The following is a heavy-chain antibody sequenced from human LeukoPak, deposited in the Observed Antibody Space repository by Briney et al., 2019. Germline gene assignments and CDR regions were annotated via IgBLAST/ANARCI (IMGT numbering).Heavy chain of an antibody. Sequence: GASVKVSCKASGYTFTSYGISWVLQAPGQGLEWMGWISAYNGNTNYAQKLQGRVTMTTDTSTSTAYMELRSLRSDDTAVYYCASGGYSYGYEDYFDYWGQGTLVTVSS. CDR3: ASGGYSYGYEDYFDY. CDR1: GYTFTSYG. V-gene: IGHV1-18*01. D-gene: IGHD5-18*01. J-gene: IGHJ4*02. CDR2: ISAYNGNT.